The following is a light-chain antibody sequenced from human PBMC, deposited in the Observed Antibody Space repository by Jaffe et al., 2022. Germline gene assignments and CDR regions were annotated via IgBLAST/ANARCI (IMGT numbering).Light chain of an antibody. V-gene: IGKV1-39*01. CDR3: QQSYSSSRRSYT. Sequence: DIQMTQSPSSLSASVGDRVTITCRASQGISSYLNWYQQKPGKAPKLLIYAAYSLQSGVPSRFSGSGSGTDFTLTINNLQPEDFATYYCQQSYSSSRRSYTFGQGTKLEIK. J-gene: IGKJ2*01. CDR1: QGISSY. CDR2: AAY.